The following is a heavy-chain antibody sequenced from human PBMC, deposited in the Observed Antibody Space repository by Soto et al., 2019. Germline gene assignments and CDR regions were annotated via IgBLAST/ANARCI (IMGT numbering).Heavy chain of an antibody. CDR2: VRSSGDDR. CDR1: GFTFGYYN. J-gene: IGHJ4*02. Sequence: GGSLRLSCAASGFTFGYYNMHWVRQAPGKGLEWVSFVRSSGDDRYYAGSVKGRFTISRDNAKDSLYLQMNSLREEDTAVYYCARDGESSSSSDFDFWGQGALVTVSS. V-gene: IGHV3-48*02. D-gene: IGHD2-2*01. CDR3: ARDGESSSSSDFDF.